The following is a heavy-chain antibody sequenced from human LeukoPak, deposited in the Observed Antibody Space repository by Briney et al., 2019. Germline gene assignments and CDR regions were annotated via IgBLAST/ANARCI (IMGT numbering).Heavy chain of an antibody. V-gene: IGHV4-4*07. J-gene: IGHJ4*02. CDR1: GGSISSYY. D-gene: IGHD2-2*01. Sequence: PSETLSLTCTVSGGSISSYYWSWIRQPAGKGLEWIGRIYSSGSTNYNPSLKSRVTMSVDTSKKQFSLKLSSVTAADTAVYYCARLIGYCSSTSCLIFDYWGQGTLVTVSS. CDR3: ARLIGYCSSTSCLIFDY. CDR2: IYSSGST.